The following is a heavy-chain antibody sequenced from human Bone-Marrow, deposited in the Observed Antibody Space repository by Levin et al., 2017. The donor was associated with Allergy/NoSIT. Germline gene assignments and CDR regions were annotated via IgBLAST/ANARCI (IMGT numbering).Heavy chain of an antibody. J-gene: IGHJ6*02. CDR3: ARDGGRSCSSSSCYSGYYYYGMDV. D-gene: IGHD2-2*02. CDR2: ITSSESTI. V-gene: IGHV3-11*01. Sequence: GGSLRLSCAASGFTFSDYYMSWVRQAPGKGLEWVSYITSSESTIYYADSVKGRFTISRDDAKNTLFLYMNSLRSDDTAVYYCARDGGRSCSSSSCYSGYYYYGMDVWGQGTTVTVS. CDR1: GFTFSDYY.